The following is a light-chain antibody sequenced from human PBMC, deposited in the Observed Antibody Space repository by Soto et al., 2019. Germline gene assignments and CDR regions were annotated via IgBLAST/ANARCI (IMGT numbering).Light chain of an antibody. Sequence: EIVLTQSPGTLSLSPGEGATLSCRAGQSVSSNNLAWYHQKPGQPPRLLIYGASSRATGIPDRFSGSGSGTDFTLTISRLEPEDFAVYYCQQYDNSITFGQGTRLEIE. V-gene: IGKV3-20*01. CDR3: QQYDNSIT. CDR2: GAS. J-gene: IGKJ5*01. CDR1: QSVSSNN.